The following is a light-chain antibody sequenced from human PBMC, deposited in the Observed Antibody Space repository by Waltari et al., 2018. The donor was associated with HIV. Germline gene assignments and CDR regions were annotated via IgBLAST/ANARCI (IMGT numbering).Light chain of an antibody. CDR2: DTS. Sequence: EFVLTQSPATLSLSPGERATLSCRASPSVSVYLAWYQQKPGQAPRLLIYDTSKRATGIPDRFSGSGSGTDFTLTISSLEPEDFAVYYCQQRSKWTFGQGTRVELK. V-gene: IGKV3-11*01. CDR1: PSVSVY. CDR3: QQRSKWT. J-gene: IGKJ1*01.